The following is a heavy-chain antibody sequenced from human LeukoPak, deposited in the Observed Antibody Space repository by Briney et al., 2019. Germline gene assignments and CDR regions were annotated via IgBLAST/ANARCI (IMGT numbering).Heavy chain of an antibody. D-gene: IGHD2-8*01. CDR3: ARDHPSYCTNGVCYRTDYFDY. J-gene: IGHJ4*02. CDR2: IYTSGST. V-gene: IGHV4-61*02. CDR1: GVSISSGSYY. Sequence: SETLPLTCTVSGVSISSGSYYWSWIRQPAGKGLEWIVRIYTSGSTNYNPSLKSRVTISVDTSKNQFSLKLSSVTAADTAVYYCARDHPSYCTNGVCYRTDYFDYWGQGTLVTVSS.